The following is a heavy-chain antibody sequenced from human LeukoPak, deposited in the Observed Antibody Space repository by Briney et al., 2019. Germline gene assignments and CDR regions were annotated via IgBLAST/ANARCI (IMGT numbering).Heavy chain of an antibody. Sequence: GGSLRLSCAASGFTFSSYSVNWVRQAPGKGLEWVSYISSSSSTIYYADSVKGRFTISRDNAKNSLYLQMNSLRAEDTAVYYCARARGWYSYYYYYMDVWGKGTTVTVSS. CDR3: ARARGWYSYYYYYMDV. CDR2: ISSSSSTI. CDR1: GFTFSSYS. V-gene: IGHV3-48*01. D-gene: IGHD6-19*01. J-gene: IGHJ6*03.